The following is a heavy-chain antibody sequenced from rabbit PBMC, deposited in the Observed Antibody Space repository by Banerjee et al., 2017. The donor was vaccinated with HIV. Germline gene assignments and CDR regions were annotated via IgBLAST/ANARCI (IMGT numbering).Heavy chain of an antibody. J-gene: IGHJ4*01. Sequence: QEQLEESGGDLVKPEGSLTLTCTASGFTLSSYWICWVRQAPGKGLEWIACMDAGSSGTTNYASWAKGRFTISKTSSTTVTLQMTSLTAADTATYFCARHGSGWGNGYFNLWGQGTLVTVS. D-gene: IGHD4-1*01. V-gene: IGHV1S45*01. CDR2: MDAGSSGTT. CDR3: ARHGSGWGNGYFNL. CDR1: GFTLSSYW.